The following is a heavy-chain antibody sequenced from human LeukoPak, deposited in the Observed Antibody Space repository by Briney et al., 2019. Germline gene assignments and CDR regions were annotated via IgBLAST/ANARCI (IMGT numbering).Heavy chain of an antibody. CDR2: IYDSGST. D-gene: IGHD4-17*01. Sequence: SETLSLTCTVSGGSIRSSYYYWGWIRQPPGKGLEWIGSIYDSGSTYYNPSLKSRVTISVDTSKNQFSLKLNSVTAADTAVYYCARDQAVTTTSYYYYYGMDVWGQGTTVTVSS. CDR1: GGSIRSSYYY. J-gene: IGHJ6*02. V-gene: IGHV4-39*02. CDR3: ARDQAVTTTSYYYYYGMDV.